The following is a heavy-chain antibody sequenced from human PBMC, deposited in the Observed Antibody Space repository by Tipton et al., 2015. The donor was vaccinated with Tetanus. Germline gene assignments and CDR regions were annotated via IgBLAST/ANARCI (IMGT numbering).Heavy chain of an antibody. CDR2: IFPQFGTS. CDR3: VRPDRYCSGGSCYLALDY. CDR1: GGTFSSYA. J-gene: IGHJ4*02. V-gene: IGHV1-69*06. Sequence: QVQLVQSGAEVKKPGSSVRVSCKTSGGTFSSYAISWVRQAPGQGLEWIGGIFPQFGTSNYAPKFQGRDTMTADKSTGTVYMELRTLRSDGTAVYYCVRPDRYCSGGSCYLALDYWGQGPLITFSS. D-gene: IGHD2-15*01.